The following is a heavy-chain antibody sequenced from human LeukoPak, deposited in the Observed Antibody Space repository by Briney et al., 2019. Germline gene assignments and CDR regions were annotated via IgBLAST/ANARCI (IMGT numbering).Heavy chain of an antibody. J-gene: IGHJ3*02. CDR3: AKRGTPYYYGSADAFDI. CDR2: ISYDGSNK. CDR1: GFTFSSHG. V-gene: IGHV3-30*18. Sequence: PGGSLRLSCAASGFTFSSHGMHWVRQAPGKGLEWVAVISYDGSNKYYADSVKGRFTISRDNSKNTLYLQMNSLRAEDTAVYYCAKRGTPYYYGSADAFDIWGQGTMVTVSS. D-gene: IGHD3-10*01.